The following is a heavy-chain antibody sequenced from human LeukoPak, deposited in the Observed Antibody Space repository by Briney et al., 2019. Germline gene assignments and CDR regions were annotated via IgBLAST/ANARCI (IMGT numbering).Heavy chain of an antibody. CDR1: GGSISSGSYY. CDR3: ASLLNYYDSSGYSYYYYMDV. D-gene: IGHD3-22*01. J-gene: IGHJ6*03. CDR2: IYTSGST. Sequence: PSETLSLTCTVSGGSISSGSYYWSWIRQPAGKGLEWIGRIYTSGSTNYNPSLKSRVTISVDTSKNQFSLKLSSVTAADTAVYYRASLLNYYDSSGYSYYYYMDVWGKGTTVTVSS. V-gene: IGHV4-61*02.